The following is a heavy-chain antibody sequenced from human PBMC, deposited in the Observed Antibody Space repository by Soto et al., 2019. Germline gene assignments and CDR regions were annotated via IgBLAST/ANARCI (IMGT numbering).Heavy chain of an antibody. Sequence: KTPENQSLPCNVYGGSISRSSYSWTLIRQPPRKRLEWIGSIYYSGSTYYNPSLKSRVTISVDTSKNQFSLKLSSVTAADTAVYYCARHGGTGVTIFGVVIEPFDYWGQGTLVTVSS. D-gene: IGHD3-3*01. V-gene: IGHV4-39*01. J-gene: IGHJ4*02. CDR3: ARHGGTGVTIFGVVIEPFDY. CDR1: GGSISRSSYS. CDR2: IYYSGST.